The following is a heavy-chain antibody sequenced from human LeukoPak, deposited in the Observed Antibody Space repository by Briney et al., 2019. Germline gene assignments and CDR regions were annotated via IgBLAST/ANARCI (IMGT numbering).Heavy chain of an antibody. V-gene: IGHV3-30*02. CDR1: GFTFSSYG. Sequence: GGSLRLSCAASGFTFSSYGMHWVRQAPGKGLDWVAFIHHDGSNKYYADSVRGRFTISRDNSKNTLYLQMNSLRAEDTAVYYYAKRAVDTAMFDYWGQGTLVTVSS. J-gene: IGHJ4*02. CDR3: AKRAVDTAMFDY. D-gene: IGHD5-18*01. CDR2: IHHDGSNK.